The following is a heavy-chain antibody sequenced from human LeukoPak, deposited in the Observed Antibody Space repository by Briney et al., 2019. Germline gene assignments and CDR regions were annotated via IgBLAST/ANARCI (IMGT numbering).Heavy chain of an antibody. J-gene: IGHJ3*02. CDR3: APSAGARDAFDI. Sequence: ASVKVSCKASGYTFTGYYMHWVRHAPGQGLEWMGWINPNSGGTNYAQKFQGRVTMTRDTSISTAYMELSRLRSDDTAVYYCAPSAGARDAFDIWGQGTLVTVSS. V-gene: IGHV1-2*02. CDR2: INPNSGGT. CDR1: GYTFTGYY. D-gene: IGHD3-10*01.